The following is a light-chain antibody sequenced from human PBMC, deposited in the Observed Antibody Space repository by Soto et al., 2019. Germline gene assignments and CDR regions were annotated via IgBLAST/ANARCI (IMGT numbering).Light chain of an antibody. CDR1: QSISSY. Sequence: DIQMTQSPSSLSASVGDRVTITCRASQSISSYLNWYQQKPGKAPTLLIYAASSLQSGVPSRFSGSGSGTDFTLTISSLQPEDFATYYCLQHNSYPVTFGQGTKVDIK. CDR2: AAS. CDR3: LQHNSYPVT. J-gene: IGKJ1*01. V-gene: IGKV1-39*01.